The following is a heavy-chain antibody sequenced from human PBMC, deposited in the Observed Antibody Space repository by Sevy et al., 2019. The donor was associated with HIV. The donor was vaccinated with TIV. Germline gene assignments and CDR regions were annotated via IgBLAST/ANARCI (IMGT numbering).Heavy chain of an antibody. CDR2: IIPIFGTA. CDR1: GGTFSSYA. CDR3: ASTITMVQGVIISRPDIDYYYYGMDV. V-gene: IGHV1-69*13. D-gene: IGHD3-10*01. Sequence: ASVKVSCKASGGTFSSYAISWVRQAPGQGLEWMGGIIPIFGTANYAQKFQGRVTITADESTSTAYMELGSLGSEDTAVYYCASTITMVQGVIISRPDIDYYYYGMDVWGQGTTVTVSS. J-gene: IGHJ6*02.